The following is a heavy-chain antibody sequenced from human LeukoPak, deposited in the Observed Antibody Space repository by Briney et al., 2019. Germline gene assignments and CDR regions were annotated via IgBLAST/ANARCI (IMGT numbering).Heavy chain of an antibody. V-gene: IGHV3-33*01. D-gene: IGHD3-22*01. CDR3: AREDDSSGYHAFDI. Sequence: GGSLRLSCAASGFTFSSYGMHWVRQAPGEGLEWVAVIWYDGSNKYYADSVKGRFTISRDNSKNTLYLQMNSLRAEDTAVYYCAREDDSSGYHAFDIWGQGTMVTVSS. CDR2: IWYDGSNK. J-gene: IGHJ3*02. CDR1: GFTFSSYG.